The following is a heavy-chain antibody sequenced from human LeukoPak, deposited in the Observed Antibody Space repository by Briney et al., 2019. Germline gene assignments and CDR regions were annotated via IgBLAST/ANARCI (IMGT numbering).Heavy chain of an antibody. CDR1: GGSISSYY. CDR3: ARDKDYFDSGGAFDI. J-gene: IGHJ3*02. V-gene: IGHV4-59*01. CDR2: IYYSGST. Sequence: SETLSLTRTVSGGSISSYYWSCIPQPPGKGLEWIVYIYYSGSTNYNPSLKSRVTMSVDTSKNQFSLKLSSVTAADTSVYYCARDKDYFDSGGAFDIWGERTMVTVSS. D-gene: IGHD3-22*01.